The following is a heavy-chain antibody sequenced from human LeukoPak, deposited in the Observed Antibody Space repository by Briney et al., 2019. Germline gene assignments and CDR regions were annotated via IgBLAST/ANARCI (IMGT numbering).Heavy chain of an antibody. J-gene: IGHJ6*03. CDR3: ARPAPYYYDSYHMDV. Sequence: GASVKVSCKASGYTFTGYYMHWVRQAPGQGLEWMGWINPNSGGTNYAQKFQGRVTMTRDTSISTAYMELSRLRSDDTAVYYCARPAPYYYDSYHMDVWGKGTTVTVSS. CDR2: INPNSGGT. V-gene: IGHV1-2*02. D-gene: IGHD3-22*01. CDR1: GYTFTGYY.